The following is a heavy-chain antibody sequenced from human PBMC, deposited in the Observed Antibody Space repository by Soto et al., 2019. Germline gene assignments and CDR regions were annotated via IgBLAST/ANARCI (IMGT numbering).Heavy chain of an antibody. J-gene: IGHJ4*02. Sequence: GGSLRLSCSASGFSVTSNYMTWVRQAPGKGLECVSVIYAGGNTYYADSVKGRFTISSDNSRSTLYLQMNDLRAEDTAVYYCARVTTFYDILTSSYALNYFDYWGQGTRVTVSS. CDR1: GFSVTSNY. V-gene: IGHV3-53*01. CDR3: ARVTTFYDILTSSYALNYFDY. D-gene: IGHD3-9*01. CDR2: IYAGGNT.